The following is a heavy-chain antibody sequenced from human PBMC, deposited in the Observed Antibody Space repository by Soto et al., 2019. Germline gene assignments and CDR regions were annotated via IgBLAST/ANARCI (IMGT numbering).Heavy chain of an antibody. CDR2: IYSGGST. Sequence: GGSLRLSCAASGFTVSSNYMSWVRQAPGKGLEWVSVIYSGGSTYYADSVKGRLTISRDNSKNTLYLQMNSLRAEDTAVYYCARDLAARPSAYYYYYMDVWGKGTTVTVSS. D-gene: IGHD6-6*01. J-gene: IGHJ6*03. CDR1: GFTVSSNY. CDR3: ARDLAARPSAYYYYYMDV. V-gene: IGHV3-53*01.